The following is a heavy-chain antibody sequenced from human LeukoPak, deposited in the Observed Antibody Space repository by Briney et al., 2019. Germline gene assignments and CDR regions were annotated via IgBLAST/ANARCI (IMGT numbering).Heavy chain of an antibody. J-gene: IGHJ2*01. CDR3: ARGRDYYDTSGYYGYFDL. V-gene: IGHV4-34*01. Sequence: SETLSLTCAVYGGSFSGYYWSWIRQPPGKGLEWIGEINHSGSTNYNPSLKSRVTISVDTSKNQFSLKLSSVTAADTAVYYCARGRDYYDTSGYYGYFDLWGRGTLVTVSS. CDR2: INHSGST. D-gene: IGHD3-22*01. CDR1: GGSFSGYY.